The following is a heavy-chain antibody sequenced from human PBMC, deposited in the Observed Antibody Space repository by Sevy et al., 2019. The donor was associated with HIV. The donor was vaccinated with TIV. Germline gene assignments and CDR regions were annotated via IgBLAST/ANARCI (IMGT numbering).Heavy chain of an antibody. J-gene: IGHJ4*02. D-gene: IGHD3-3*01. CDR1: GFTFGDYA. CDR3: TREDYDFWSGYYTGCY. V-gene: IGHV3-49*03. Sequence: GGSLRLSCTASGFTFGDYAMSWFRKAPGKGLEWVGFIRSKAYGGTTEYAASVKGRFTSSSDDSKSIAYLQMNSLKTEDTVVYYWTREDYDFWSGYYTGCYWFQGTLVTVSS. CDR2: IRSKAYGGTT.